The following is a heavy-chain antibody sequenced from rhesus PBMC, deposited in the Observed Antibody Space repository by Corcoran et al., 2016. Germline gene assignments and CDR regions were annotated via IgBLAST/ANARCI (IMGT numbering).Heavy chain of an antibody. Sequence: QVQLVQSGAAVTKPGSSVQVSCQASGYTFTYSSLPWVRPAPGQGLERKGEIKPKTGGTNYAQKLQGKGTMTRDTSTSTAYMERSSLRSGDTAVYYCARDLEYRIDYWGQGVLVTVSS. CDR2: IKPKTGGT. CDR3: ARDLEYRIDY. V-gene: IGHV1-138*01. J-gene: IGHJ4*01. D-gene: IGHD4-23*01. CDR1: GYTFTYSS.